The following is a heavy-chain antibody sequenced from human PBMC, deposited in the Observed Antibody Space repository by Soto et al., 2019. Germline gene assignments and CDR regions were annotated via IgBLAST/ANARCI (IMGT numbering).Heavy chain of an antibody. D-gene: IGHD3-3*01. CDR3: ARSLIGDFWSGYYTY. Sequence: QLQLQESGPGLVKPSETLSLTCTVSGGSISSSRYYWGWIRQPPGKGLEWIGGIYYSGSTYYNPSLKSRVTISVDTSKNQCSLKLSSVTAADTAVYYCARSLIGDFWSGYYTYWGQGTLVTVSS. V-gene: IGHV4-39*01. CDR1: GGSISSSRYY. J-gene: IGHJ4*02. CDR2: IYYSGST.